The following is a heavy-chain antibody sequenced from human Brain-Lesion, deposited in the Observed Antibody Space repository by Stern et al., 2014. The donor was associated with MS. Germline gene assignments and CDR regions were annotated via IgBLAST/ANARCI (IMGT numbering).Heavy chain of an antibody. Sequence: VQLVESGAEVKKPGASVKVSCKTSGYIFTGYYIHWVRQAPGQGLEWMAWINPTPGGTKTAQKFQGRVTMSRYTSISTAYVELSSLTSDDTAVYYCARDQRGITIFGVVTDYYYLGMDVWGQGTTVTVSS. D-gene: IGHD3-3*01. CDR2: INPTPGGT. CDR3: ARDQRGITIFGVVTDYYYLGMDV. CDR1: GYIFTGYY. V-gene: IGHV1-2*02. J-gene: IGHJ6*02.